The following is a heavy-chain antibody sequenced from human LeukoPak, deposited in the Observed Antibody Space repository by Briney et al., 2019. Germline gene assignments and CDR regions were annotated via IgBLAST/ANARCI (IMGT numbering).Heavy chain of an antibody. J-gene: IGHJ4*02. D-gene: IGHD3-3*01. V-gene: IGHV4-59*12. CDR1: GGSISSYY. Sequence: SETLSLTCTVSGGSISSYYWSWIRQPPGKGLEWIGYIYYSGSTNYNPSLKSRVTISVDTSKNQFSLQLSSVTAADTAVYYCARERRAYYDFWSGYPVDYWGQGTLVTVSS. CDR2: IYYSGST. CDR3: ARERRAYYDFWSGYPVDY.